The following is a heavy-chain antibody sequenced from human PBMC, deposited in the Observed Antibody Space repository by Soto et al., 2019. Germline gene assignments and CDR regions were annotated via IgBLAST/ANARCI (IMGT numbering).Heavy chain of an antibody. CDR1: GDSISSSAW. Sequence: QVQLQESGPGLVKPSGTLSLACTVSGDSISSSAWWAWVRQTPGKGLEWIGEIHHTGTVNYNPALKSRVTISVDKAKNQFSLKLTSVPAADTAVYYCARSPCSAISCYAGRAFDIWGQGTMVTVSS. CDR2: IHHTGTV. V-gene: IGHV4-4*02. D-gene: IGHD2-2*01. CDR3: ARSPCSAISCYAGRAFDI. J-gene: IGHJ3*02.